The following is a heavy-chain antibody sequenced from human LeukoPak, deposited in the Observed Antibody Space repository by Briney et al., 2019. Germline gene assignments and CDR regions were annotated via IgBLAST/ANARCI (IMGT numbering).Heavy chain of an antibody. CDR3: ARDHRSGRDYYHMDV. CDR1: GGSISSYY. CDR2: IYTSGST. D-gene: IGHD1-14*01. Sequence: SETLSLTCTVSGGSISSYYWSWIRQPAGKGLEWIGRIYTSGSTNYNPSLKSRVTMSVDTSKNQFSLKLSSVTAADTAVYYCARDHRSGRDYYHMDVWGKGTTVTVSS. V-gene: IGHV4-4*07. J-gene: IGHJ6*03.